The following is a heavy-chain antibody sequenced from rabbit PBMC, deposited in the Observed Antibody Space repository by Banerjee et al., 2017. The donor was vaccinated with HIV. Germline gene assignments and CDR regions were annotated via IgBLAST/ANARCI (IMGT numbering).Heavy chain of an antibody. Sequence: QSLEESGGDLVKPGASLTLTCTASGFSFSSSYWIGWVRQAPGKGLEWIGTIDAGSSGTTYYASWAKGRFTISKTSSTTVTLQMTSLTAADTATYFCATDTIKNYGVTWDFWGQGTLVTVS. D-gene: IGHD2-1*01. J-gene: IGHJ3*01. CDR2: IDAGSSGTT. V-gene: IGHV1S40*01. CDR1: GFSFSSSYW. CDR3: ATDTIKNYGVTWDF.